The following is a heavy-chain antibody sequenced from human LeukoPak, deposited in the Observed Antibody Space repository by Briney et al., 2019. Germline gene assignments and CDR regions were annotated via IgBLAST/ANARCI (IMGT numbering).Heavy chain of an antibody. CDR2: ISHSGST. V-gene: IGHV4-30-2*01. CDR1: GGSISSGGYY. Sequence: PSETLSLTCTVSGGSISSGGYYWSWIRQPPGKGLERIGYISHSGSTYYNPSLESRVTISVDRSKNQFSLKLSSVTAADTAVYYCASDLGYCSSTSCRYFDPWGQGTLVTVSS. D-gene: IGHD2-2*01. J-gene: IGHJ5*02. CDR3: ASDLGYCSSTSCRYFDP.